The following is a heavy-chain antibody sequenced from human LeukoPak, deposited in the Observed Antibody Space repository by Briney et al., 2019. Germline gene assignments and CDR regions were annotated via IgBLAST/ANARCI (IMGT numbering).Heavy chain of an antibody. CDR1: GYTFTGYY. CDR3: ARAYSSSSLLLAY. J-gene: IGHJ4*02. D-gene: IGHD6-6*01. Sequence: ASVKVSCKASGYTFTGYYMHWVRQAPGQGLEWMGWINPNSGGTNYAQKFQGRVTMTRDTSIGTAYMELSRLTSDDTAVYYCARAYSSSSLLLAYWGQGTLVTVSS. CDR2: INPNSGGT. V-gene: IGHV1-2*02.